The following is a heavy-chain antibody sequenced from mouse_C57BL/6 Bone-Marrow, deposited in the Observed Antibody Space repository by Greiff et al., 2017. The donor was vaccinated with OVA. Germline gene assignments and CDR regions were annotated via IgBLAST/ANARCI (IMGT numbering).Heavy chain of an antibody. Sequence: QVQLQQSGADLARPGASVTMSCKASGYTFTSYTMHWVKQRPGQGLEWIGYINPSSGYTKYNQKFKDKATLTADKSSSTAYMQLSSLTSEDSAVDYCARSEWLLPFFYFDYWGQGTTLTVSS. CDR1: GYTFTSYT. J-gene: IGHJ2*01. CDR2: INPSSGYT. V-gene: IGHV1-4*01. D-gene: IGHD2-3*01. CDR3: ARSEWLLPFFYFDY.